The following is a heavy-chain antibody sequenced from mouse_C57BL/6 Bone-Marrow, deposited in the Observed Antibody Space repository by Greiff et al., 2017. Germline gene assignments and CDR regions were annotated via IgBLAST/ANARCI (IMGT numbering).Heavy chain of an antibody. CDR1: GFSLTSYG. CDR3: ARQCSSVSREIFFDY. V-gene: IGHV2-6-1*01. D-gene: IGHD3-2*02. J-gene: IGHJ2*01. CDR2: IWSDGST. Sequence: VKLMESGPGLVAPSQSLSITCTVSGFSLTSYGVHWVRPPPGKGLEWLVVIWSDGSTTYNSALKSRLSISKDNSKSQVFLKMNSRQTDDTAMYYCARQCSSVSREIFFDYWGQGTTLTVSS.